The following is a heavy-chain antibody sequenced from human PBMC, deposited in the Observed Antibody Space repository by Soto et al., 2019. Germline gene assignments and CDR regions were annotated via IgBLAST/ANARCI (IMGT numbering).Heavy chain of an antibody. CDR1: GGTFSSYA. CDR2: IIPIFGTA. CDR3: ARGKVDIVATIPRGNYYYYYGMDV. Sequence: GASVKVSCKASGGTFSSYAISWVRQAPGQRLEWMGGIIPIFGTANYAQKFQGRVTITADESTSTAYMELSSLRSEDTAVYYCARGKVDIVATIPRGNYYYYYGMDVWGQGTTVTVSS. V-gene: IGHV1-69*13. J-gene: IGHJ6*02. D-gene: IGHD5-12*01.